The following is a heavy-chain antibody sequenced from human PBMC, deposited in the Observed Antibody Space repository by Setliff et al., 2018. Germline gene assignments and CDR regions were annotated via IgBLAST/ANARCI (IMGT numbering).Heavy chain of an antibody. D-gene: IGHD4-17*01. Sequence: SEILSLTCAVYGGSFSGYYWTWIRQPPGKGLEWIGEINHSGSSNNNPSLKGRVSISVDTSKRQFYLKLTSVTAADTAVYYCARYGTEYGDYEIPGDVWGKGTTVTSPQ. V-gene: IGHV4-34*01. CDR2: INHSGSS. CDR3: ARYGTEYGDYEIPGDV. J-gene: IGHJ6*04. CDR1: GGSFSGYY.